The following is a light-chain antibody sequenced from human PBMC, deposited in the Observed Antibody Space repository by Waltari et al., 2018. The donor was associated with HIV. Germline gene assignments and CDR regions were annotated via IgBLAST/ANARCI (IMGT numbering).Light chain of an antibody. CDR2: AAT. V-gene: IGKV1-39*01. J-gene: IGKJ2*03. CDR1: QSISTY. Sequence: DIQMTQSPSSLSASVGDRVTITCRASQSISTYLNWYQQKPGKAPKLLIYAATNVQSGGPSTFSASGSGTDFTLTISSLQPEDFAIYYCQETYSTPPEYSFGQGTKLEIK. CDR3: QETYSTPPEYS.